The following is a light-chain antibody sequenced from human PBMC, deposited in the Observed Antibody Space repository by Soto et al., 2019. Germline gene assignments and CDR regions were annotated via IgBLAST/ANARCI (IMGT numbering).Light chain of an antibody. V-gene: IGKV2D-29*02. CDR2: EVS. J-gene: IGKJ5*01. CDR1: QSLLHITGETF. CDR3: MQSTQLPPT. Sequence: DGVMTQTPISLSVAPGQPASISCKSSQSLLHITGETFLFWYLQKPGQSPQLLIYEVSTRVSGGPDRFSGSGAGTDFTLEISRVETDDVGIYYCMQSTQLPPTFGQGTRRGIE.